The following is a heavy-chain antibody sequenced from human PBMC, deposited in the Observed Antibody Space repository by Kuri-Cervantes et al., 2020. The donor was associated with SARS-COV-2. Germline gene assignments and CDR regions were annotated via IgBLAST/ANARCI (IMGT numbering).Heavy chain of an antibody. CDR3: AKHYCSSTSCSYYFDY. D-gene: IGHD2-2*01. CDR2: ISGSGGST. CDR1: GFTFSSYA. V-gene: IGHV3-23*01. Sequence: GESLKISCAASGFTFSSYAMSRVRQAPGKGLEWVSAISGSGGSTYYADSVKGRFTISRDNSKNTLYLQMNSLRAEDTAVYYCAKHYCSSTSCSYYFDYWGQGTLVTVSS. J-gene: IGHJ4*02.